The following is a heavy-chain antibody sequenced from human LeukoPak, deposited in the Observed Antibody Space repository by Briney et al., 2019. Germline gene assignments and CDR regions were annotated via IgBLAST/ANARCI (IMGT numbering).Heavy chain of an antibody. Sequence: ASVKVSCKASGYTFTSYGISWVRQAPGQGLEWMGWISAYNGNTNYAQKFQGRVTMTRDTSISTAYMELSGLRSDDTAVYYRARAGLAAYDYWGQGTLVTVSS. CDR3: ARAGLAAYDY. D-gene: IGHD6-13*01. V-gene: IGHV1-18*01. CDR2: ISAYNGNT. J-gene: IGHJ4*02. CDR1: GYTFTSYG.